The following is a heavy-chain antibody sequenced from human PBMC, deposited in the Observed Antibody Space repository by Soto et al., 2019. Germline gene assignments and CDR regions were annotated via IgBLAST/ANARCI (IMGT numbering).Heavy chain of an antibody. CDR1: GYTFTSYA. J-gene: IGHJ5*02. Sequence: ASVKVSCKASGYTFTSYAMHWVRQAPGQRLEWMGWINAGNGNTKYSQKFQGRVTITRDTSASTAYMELSSLRSEDTAVYYCARDTLYDSSGPYYVGYKWFDPWGQGTLGTV. CDR2: INAGNGNT. D-gene: IGHD3-22*01. V-gene: IGHV1-3*01. CDR3: ARDTLYDSSGPYYVGYKWFDP.